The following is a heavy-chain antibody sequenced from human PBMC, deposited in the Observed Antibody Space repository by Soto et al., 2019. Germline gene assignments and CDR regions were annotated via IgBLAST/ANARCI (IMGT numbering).Heavy chain of an antibody. CDR1: GYTFSNFG. V-gene: IGHV1-18*01. CDR2: ISPYNGNT. Sequence: QVQLVQSGGEVKKPGASVKVSCKASGYTFSNFGLSWVRQAPGQGLEVMGWISPYNGNTNYAQKLQGRLTMTTDTSTSTAYMELRRLRSADTAVYYCARDRLGVSVTGGGFDSWGQGTLVTVSS. D-gene: IGHD2-8*01. CDR3: ARDRLGVSVTGGGFDS. J-gene: IGHJ4*02.